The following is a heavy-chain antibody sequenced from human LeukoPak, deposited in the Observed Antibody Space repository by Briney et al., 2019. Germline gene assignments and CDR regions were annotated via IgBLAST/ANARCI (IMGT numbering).Heavy chain of an antibody. V-gene: IGHV3-30*02. CDR2: VSYDESTK. CDR1: GFTFSNYG. D-gene: IGHD1-26*01. Sequence: GGSLRLSCAASGFTFSNYGMHWVRQAPGKGLEWVAFVSYDESTKFYADSVKGRFTISRDNSKTTLYLQMNSLRAEDTAVYYCARDENTYTGIVGATMDYWGQGTLVTVSS. J-gene: IGHJ4*02. CDR3: ARDENTYTGIVGATMDY.